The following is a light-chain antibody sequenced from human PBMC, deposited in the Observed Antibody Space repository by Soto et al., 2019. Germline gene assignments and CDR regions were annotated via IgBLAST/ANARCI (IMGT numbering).Light chain of an antibody. CDR1: QSVSSN. V-gene: IGKV3-15*01. J-gene: IGKJ1*01. CDR2: GAS. CDR3: QQYNNWPRK. Sequence: EIVMTQSPATLSVSPGERATLSCRASQSVSSNLAWYQQKPGQAPRLLIYGASTRATGIPARFSGSGPGTEFTLTISSLQSEDFAVYYCQQYNNWPRKFGQGTKV.